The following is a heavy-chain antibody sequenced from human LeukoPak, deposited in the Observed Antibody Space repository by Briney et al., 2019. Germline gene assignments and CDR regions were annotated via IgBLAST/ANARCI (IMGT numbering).Heavy chain of an antibody. J-gene: IGHJ4*02. CDR2: IYFSGST. CDR1: GGSISSSSYY. D-gene: IGHD1-26*01. CDR3: AKSGGYGLIDY. V-gene: IGHV4-39*07. Sequence: SETLSLTCTVSGGSISSSSYYWGWIRQPPGKGLEWIGTIYFSGSTYYNPSLKSRVTISVDTSKNQFSLKLSSVTAADTAMYYCAKSGGYGLIDYWGQGTRVTVSS.